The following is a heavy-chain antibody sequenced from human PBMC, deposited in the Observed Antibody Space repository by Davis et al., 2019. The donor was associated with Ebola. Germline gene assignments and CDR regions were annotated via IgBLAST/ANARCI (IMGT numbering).Heavy chain of an antibody. J-gene: IGHJ2*01. D-gene: IGHD3-3*01. CDR1: GFPFSNYW. V-gene: IGHV3-74*01. CDR3: ARVGGYYPYFWYFDV. Sequence: GESLKISCAASGFPFSNYWMHWVRQAPGKGLVWVSRINSDGSSTNYADSVKGRFTISRDNAKNTVYLDMNSLVAEDTALYYCARVGGYYPYFWYFDVWGRGTLVTVSS. CDR2: INSDGSST.